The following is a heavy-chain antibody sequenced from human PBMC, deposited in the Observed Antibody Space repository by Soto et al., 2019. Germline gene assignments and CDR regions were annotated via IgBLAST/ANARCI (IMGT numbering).Heavy chain of an antibody. CDR2: ISYDGSNK. V-gene: IGHV3-30-3*01. D-gene: IGHD5-18*01. Sequence: VAVISYDGSNKYYADSVKGRFTISRDNSKNTLYLQMNSLRAEDTAVYYCARDRGGGYSYGSTNEYFDYWGQGTLVTVSS. CDR3: ARDRGGGYSYGSTNEYFDY. J-gene: IGHJ4*02.